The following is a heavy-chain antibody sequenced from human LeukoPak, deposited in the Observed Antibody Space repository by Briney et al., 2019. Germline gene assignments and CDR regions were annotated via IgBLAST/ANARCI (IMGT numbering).Heavy chain of an antibody. CDR1: GYTFTSYG. V-gene: IGHV1-18*01. CDR2: ISAYNGNT. Sequence: ASVKVSCKASGYTFTSYGISWVRQAPGQGLEWMGWISAYNGNTNYAQKLQGRVTMTTDTSTSTAYMELRSLRSDDTAVYYCARDLSLEGIVVVVAATRDLDYWGQGTLVTVSS. D-gene: IGHD2-15*01. CDR3: ARDLSLEGIVVVVAATRDLDY. J-gene: IGHJ4*02.